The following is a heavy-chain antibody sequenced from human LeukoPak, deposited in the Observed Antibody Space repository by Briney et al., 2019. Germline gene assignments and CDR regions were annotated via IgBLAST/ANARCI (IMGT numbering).Heavy chain of an antibody. J-gene: IGHJ6*03. V-gene: IGHV4-4*02. CDR3: ARVFRGSFRAHHYYYYMDV. CDR1: GASISSSNW. CDR2: IYHSGNT. D-gene: IGHD3-10*01. Sequence: PSGTLSLTCAVSGASISSSNWWSWVRQPPGKGLEWIGEIYHSGNTNYNPSLKSRVTISVDKSKNQFSLKLSSVTAADTAVYYCARVFRGSFRAHHYYYYMDVWGKGTTVTVSS.